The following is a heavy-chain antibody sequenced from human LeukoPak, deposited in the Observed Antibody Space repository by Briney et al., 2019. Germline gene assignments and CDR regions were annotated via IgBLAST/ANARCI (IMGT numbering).Heavy chain of an antibody. CDR3: ARADWDTAMIDY. CDR2: INSDGSTT. D-gene: IGHD5-18*01. V-gene: IGHV3-74*01. J-gene: IGHJ4*02. Sequence: PGGSLRLSCVASGFRFRSNWMHWVRQVPGKGLVWVSRINSDGSTTSYADSVKGRFTISRDNAKSTLYLQMNSLRAEDTAVYYCARADWDTAMIDYWGQGTLVTVSS. CDR1: GFRFRSNW.